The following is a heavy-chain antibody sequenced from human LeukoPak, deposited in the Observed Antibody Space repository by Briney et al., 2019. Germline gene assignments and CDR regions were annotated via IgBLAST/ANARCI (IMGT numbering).Heavy chain of an antibody. J-gene: IGHJ4*02. Sequence: PGGSLRLSCAASGFIFSNYAMSWVRQTPGKGLEWVSAISDNGDKTYYTESVKGRFTISRDNSKNTLYLQMNSLRAEDTAVYYCAKVHRAWGIRLGELSLMAYFDYWGQGTLVTVSS. V-gene: IGHV3-23*01. D-gene: IGHD3-16*02. CDR3: AKVHRAWGIRLGELSLMAYFDY. CDR2: ISDNGDKT. CDR1: GFIFSNYA.